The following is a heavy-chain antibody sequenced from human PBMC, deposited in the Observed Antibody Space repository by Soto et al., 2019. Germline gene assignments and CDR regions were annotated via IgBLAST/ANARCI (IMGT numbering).Heavy chain of an antibody. CDR3: ARQAARNYIDS. CDR1: GFTFSDYS. D-gene: IGHD6-6*01. V-gene: IGHV3-11*01. J-gene: IGHJ4*02. Sequence: GGSLRLSCVASGFTFSDYSMSWIRQAPGKGLEWLAFIDSRGRTLSYADSVRGRFTIFRDNAENSVHLQMNSLRADDTAVYYCARQAARNYIDSWGQGNLVTVSS. CDR2: IDSRGRTL.